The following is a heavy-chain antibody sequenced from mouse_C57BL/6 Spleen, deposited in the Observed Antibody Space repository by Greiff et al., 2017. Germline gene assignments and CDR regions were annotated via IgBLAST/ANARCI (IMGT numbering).Heavy chain of an antibody. CDR2: IDPETGGT. J-gene: IGHJ2*01. V-gene: IGHV1-15*01. CDR3: TRYHNYYGSSYFDY. CDR1: GYTFTDYE. D-gene: IGHD1-1*01. Sequence: QVQLKQSGAELVRPGASVTLSCKASGYTFTDYEMHWVKQTPVHGLEWIGAIDPETGGTAYNQKFKGKAILTADKSSSTAYMELRSLTSEDSAVYYCTRYHNYYGSSYFDYWGQGTTLTVSS.